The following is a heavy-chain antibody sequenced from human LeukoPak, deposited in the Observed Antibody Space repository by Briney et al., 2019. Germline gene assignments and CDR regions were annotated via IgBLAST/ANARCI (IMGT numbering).Heavy chain of an antibody. CDR2: ISDGGWT. CDR1: ALPPSNYA. V-gene: IGHV3-23*01. CDR3: ARSAPERGYSYGGFDY. D-gene: IGHD5-18*01. J-gene: IGHJ4*02. Sequence: GGSLRLSCAASALPPSNYAMSWVRQAPGKGLEWVSSISDGGWTAYTDSVKGRFFISRETATNTLYLQMNSLRVEDTAVYYCARSAPERGYSYGGFDYWGQGTLVTVSS.